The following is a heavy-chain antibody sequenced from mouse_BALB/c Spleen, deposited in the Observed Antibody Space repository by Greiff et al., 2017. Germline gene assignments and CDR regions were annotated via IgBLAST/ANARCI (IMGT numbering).Heavy chain of an antibody. D-gene: IGHD2-1*01. CDR1: GYTFTSYW. J-gene: IGHJ3*01. Sequence: VQLQQSGAELAKPGASVKMSCKASGYTFTSYWMHWVKQRPGQGLEWIGYINPSTGYTEYNQKFKDKATLTADKSSSTAYMQLSSLTSEDSAVYYCARYGYGNPFADWGQGTLVTVSA. CDR2: INPSTGYT. V-gene: IGHV1-7*01. CDR3: ARYGYGNPFAD.